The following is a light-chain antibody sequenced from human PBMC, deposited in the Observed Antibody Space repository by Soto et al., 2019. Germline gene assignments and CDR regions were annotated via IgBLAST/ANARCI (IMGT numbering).Light chain of an antibody. CDR2: GAS. J-gene: IGKJ2*01. CDR1: QSVSSSY. CDR3: QQYGSSPLYT. V-gene: IGKV3-20*01. Sequence: EIVLTQSPGTLSFSPGERATLSCRASQSVSSSYLAWYQQNPGQAPRLLIYGASSRATGIPDRFSGSGSGTDFTLTIRRLEPEDFAVYYCQQYGSSPLYTFGQGTKLEIK.